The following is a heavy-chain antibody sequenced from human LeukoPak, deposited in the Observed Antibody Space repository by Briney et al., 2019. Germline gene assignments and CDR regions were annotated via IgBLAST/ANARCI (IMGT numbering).Heavy chain of an antibody. CDR2: ISSGTSFI. CDR3: ARGTTALMDV. J-gene: IGHJ6*03. V-gene: IGHV3-21*04. Sequence: PGGSLRLSCAASGFPFSSYSMNWVRQAPGKGLEWVSSISSGTSFIYYADSVKGRFTISRDNVKNSLYLQMNSLRAEDTAVYYCARGTTALMDVWGKGTTVTVSS. D-gene: IGHD2-21*02. CDR1: GFPFSSYS.